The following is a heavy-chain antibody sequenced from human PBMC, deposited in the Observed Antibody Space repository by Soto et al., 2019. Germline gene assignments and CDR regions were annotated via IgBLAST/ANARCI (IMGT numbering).Heavy chain of an antibody. CDR1: GFTFADYA. Sequence: PGGSLRLSCAASGFTFADYAMTWVRQAPGKGLEWVSAISGSGGSTYYADSVKGRFTISRDNSKNTLYLQMNSLRAEDTAVYYCAKGSPVVAAVDRFDPWGQGTLVTVSS. D-gene: IGHD2-15*01. V-gene: IGHV3-23*01. J-gene: IGHJ5*02. CDR2: ISGSGGST. CDR3: AKGSPVVAAVDRFDP.